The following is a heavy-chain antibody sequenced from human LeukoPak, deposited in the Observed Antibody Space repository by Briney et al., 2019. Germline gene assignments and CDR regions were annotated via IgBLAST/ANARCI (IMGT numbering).Heavy chain of an antibody. Sequence: GGSLRLSCAASGFTFSSYAMHWVRQAPGKGLEWVAVISYDGSNKYYADSVKGRFTISRDNSKNTLYLQMNSLRAEDTAVYYCAKELVVPAAIGFDYWGQGTLVTVSS. D-gene: IGHD2-2*01. J-gene: IGHJ4*02. CDR1: GFTFSSYA. CDR2: ISYDGSNK. V-gene: IGHV3-30-3*01. CDR3: AKELVVPAAIGFDY.